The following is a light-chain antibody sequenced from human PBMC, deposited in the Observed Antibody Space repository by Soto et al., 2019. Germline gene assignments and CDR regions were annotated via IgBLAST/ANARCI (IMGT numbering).Light chain of an antibody. CDR2: DVK. CDR1: SSDVGAYDY. J-gene: IGLJ2*01. CDR3: SSYTTSSSVV. Sequence: QSALTQPASVSGSPGQSTTISCTGTSSDVGAYDYVSWYQHQPGKAPKAMILDVKNRPSGVSNRFSGSKSGNTASLTISGLPTEDEADYYCSSYTTSSSVVFGGGTKLTVL. V-gene: IGLV2-14*03.